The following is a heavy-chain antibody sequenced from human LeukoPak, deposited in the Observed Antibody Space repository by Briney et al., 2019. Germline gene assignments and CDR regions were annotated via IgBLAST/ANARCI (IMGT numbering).Heavy chain of an antibody. CDR2: INPSGGST. Sequence: ASVKVSCKASGYTITSYYMHWVRQAPGQGLEWMGIINPSGGSTSYARKFQGRVTMTRDTSTSTVYMELSSLRPEDTAVYYCAIVGYCSSTSCYAGEYFQHWGQGTLVTVSS. V-gene: IGHV1-46*01. D-gene: IGHD2-2*03. CDR3: AIVGYCSSTSCYAGEYFQH. CDR1: GYTITSYY. J-gene: IGHJ1*01.